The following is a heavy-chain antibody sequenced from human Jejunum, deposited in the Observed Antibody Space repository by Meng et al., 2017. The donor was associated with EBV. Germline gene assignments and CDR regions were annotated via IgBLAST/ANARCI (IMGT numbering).Heavy chain of an antibody. CDR2: ITVYNGNT. CDR3: ARDSSGYHAHDKVSDY. CDR1: GYTFASYG. D-gene: IGHD2-15*01. V-gene: IGHV1-18*01. Sequence: QVQLVPFGFEVKEPGASVTVAWKISGYTFASYGISGVRQAPGHGPEWMGWITVYNGNTNHAPRLQGRVTMTTDISTSTAYMELRSLRSDDTAVYYCARDSSGYHAHDKVSDYWGQGTLVTVSS. J-gene: IGHJ4*02.